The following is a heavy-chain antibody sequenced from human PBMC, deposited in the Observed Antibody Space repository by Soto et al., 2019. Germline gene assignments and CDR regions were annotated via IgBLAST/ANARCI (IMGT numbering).Heavy chain of an antibody. D-gene: IGHD3-10*01. CDR2: IYYSGST. J-gene: IGHJ6*02. CDR3: ARDSVPITMGQYYYYYYGMDV. V-gene: IGHV4-59*01. Sequence: SETLSLTCTVSGGSISSYYWSWIRQPPGKGLEWIGYIYYSGSTNYNPSLKSRVTISVDTSKNQFSLKLSSVTAADTAVYYCARDSVPITMGQYYYYYYGMDVWGQGTTVTVS. CDR1: GGSISSYY.